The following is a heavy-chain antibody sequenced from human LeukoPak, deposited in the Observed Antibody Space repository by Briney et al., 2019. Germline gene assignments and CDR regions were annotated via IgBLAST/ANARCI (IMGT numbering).Heavy chain of an antibody. J-gene: IGHJ4*02. D-gene: IGHD5-18*01. Sequence: PGGSLRLSCAASGFTVSSNYMSWVRQAPGKGLEWVSVIYSGGSTYYADSVKGRFTISRDNSKNTLYLQMNSLRAEDTAVYYCARDLDTLYSYGYLPPDYWGQGTLVTVSS. V-gene: IGHV3-53*01. CDR1: GFTVSSNY. CDR3: ARDLDTLYSYGYLPPDY. CDR2: IYSGGST.